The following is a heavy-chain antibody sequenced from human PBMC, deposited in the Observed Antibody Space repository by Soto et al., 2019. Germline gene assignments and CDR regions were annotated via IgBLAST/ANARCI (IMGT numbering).Heavy chain of an antibody. CDR3: AADVGWSGSYAFDI. J-gene: IGHJ3*02. CDR1: GFTFTSSA. V-gene: IGHV1-58*01. Sequence: ASVKVSCKASGFTFTSSAVQWVRQARGQRLEWIGWIVVGSGNTNYAQKFQERVTITRDMSTSTAYMELSSLRSEDTAVYYCAADVGWSGSYAFDIWGQGTMVTVSS. CDR2: IVVGSGNT. D-gene: IGHD1-26*01.